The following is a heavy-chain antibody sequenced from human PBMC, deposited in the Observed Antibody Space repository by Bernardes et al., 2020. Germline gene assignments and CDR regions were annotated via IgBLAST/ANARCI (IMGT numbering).Heavy chain of an antibody. CDR2: INHSGST. Sequence: SETLSLTCAVYGGSFSGYYWSWIRQPPGKGLEWIGEINHSGSTNYNPSLKSRVTISVDTSKNQFSLKLSSVTAADTAVYYCARGGAVFGGWYYVRNWFDPWGQGTLVTVSS. V-gene: IGHV4-34*01. D-gene: IGHD6-19*01. CDR3: ARGGAVFGGWYYVRNWFDP. CDR1: GGSFSGYY. J-gene: IGHJ5*02.